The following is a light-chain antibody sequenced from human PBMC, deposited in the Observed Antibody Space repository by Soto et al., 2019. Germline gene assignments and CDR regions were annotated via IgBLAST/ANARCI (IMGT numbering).Light chain of an antibody. CDR3: QYHGSSPIT. CDR2: GAK. Sequence: DIQMTQSPSFLSASVGDRVTITCRASQAISNYLNWYQQKPGKAPNLLIFGAKTLQSGVPSRFSGSGYGTDLTLTISRLEPEDFALFYCQYHGSSPITFGQGTRLEIK. CDR1: QAISNY. J-gene: IGKJ5*01. V-gene: IGKV1-39*02.